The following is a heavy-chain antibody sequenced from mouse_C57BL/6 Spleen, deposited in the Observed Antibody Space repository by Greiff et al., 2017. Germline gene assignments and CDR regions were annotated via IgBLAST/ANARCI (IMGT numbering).Heavy chain of an antibody. CDR1: GFSLSTFGMG. CDR3: ARGTYYYDSSRFDY. Sequence: QVQLKESGPGILQPSQTLSLTCSFSGFSLSTFGMGVGWIRQPSGKGLEWLAHIWWDDDKYYKPALKSRLTISTDNSKNQVFLKIANVDTADTATYYCARGTYYYDSSRFDYWGQGTTLTVSS. D-gene: IGHD1-1*01. V-gene: IGHV8-8*01. CDR2: IWWDDDK. J-gene: IGHJ2*01.